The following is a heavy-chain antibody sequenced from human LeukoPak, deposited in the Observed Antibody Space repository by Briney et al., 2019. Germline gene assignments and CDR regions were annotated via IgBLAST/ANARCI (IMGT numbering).Heavy chain of an antibody. CDR1: GYAFTNYG. Sequence: VASVKVSCKASGYAFTNYGVGWLRLAPGQGLQWLGWISTFNGNTNYAQIVQDRVTMTTDTSTNTAYLELRSLRSDDTAVYYCARRHLIGNGYFDHWDQGTLVTVSS. CDR3: ARRHLIGNGYFDH. D-gene: IGHD1-1*01. CDR2: ISTFNGNT. J-gene: IGHJ4*02. V-gene: IGHV1-18*01.